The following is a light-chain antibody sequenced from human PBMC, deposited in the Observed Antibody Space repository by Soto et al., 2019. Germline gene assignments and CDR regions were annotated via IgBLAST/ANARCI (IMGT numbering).Light chain of an antibody. CDR3: QQSFTSSRT. Sequence: DIQMTQSPSSLFASVGDRVTITCRASQSISRHLNWYQQKPGKAPKLLIYAASNLQSGVPSRFSGCGTGTDFTLTISSLQPDDFATYFCQQSFTSSRTFGQGTRVEIK. CDR1: QSISRH. CDR2: AAS. V-gene: IGKV1-39*01. J-gene: IGKJ1*01.